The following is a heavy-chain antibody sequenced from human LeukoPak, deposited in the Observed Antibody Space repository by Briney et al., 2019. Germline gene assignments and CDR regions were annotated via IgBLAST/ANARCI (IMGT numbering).Heavy chain of an antibody. CDR3: ARLYCSSTSCYPDY. Sequence: SGPTLSHPTPPLTLTSTFSGFSLGTSRMYGSWIRQPPGKALEWLPLIDWDDDKYYSTSLKTRLTISKDTSKNQVVLTMTNMDPVDTATYYCARLYCSSTSCYPDYWGQGTLVTVSS. J-gene: IGHJ4*02. CDR1: GFSLGTSRMY. D-gene: IGHD2-2*01. CDR2: IDWDDDK. V-gene: IGHV2-70*01.